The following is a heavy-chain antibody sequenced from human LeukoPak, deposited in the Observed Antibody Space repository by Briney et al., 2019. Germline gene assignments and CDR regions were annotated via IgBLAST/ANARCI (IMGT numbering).Heavy chain of an antibody. J-gene: IGHJ4*02. CDR1: GYTLTGYY. V-gene: IGHV1-2*02. D-gene: IGHD5-12*01. CDR3: AKNPYEYYFDC. Sequence: ASVKVSCEASGYTLTGYYMHWVRLAPGQGLEWMGWINPSSGDTNYAQKFQGRVTMTRDTSISTAYMELSRLRSDDTAVYYCAKNPYEYYFDCWGQGTLVTVSS. CDR2: INPSSGDT.